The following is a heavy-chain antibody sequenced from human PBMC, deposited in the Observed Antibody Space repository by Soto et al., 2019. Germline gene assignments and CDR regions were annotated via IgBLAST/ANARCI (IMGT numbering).Heavy chain of an antibody. D-gene: IGHD2-8*01. CDR3: AREDIVLMVYAIGLRDYYGMDV. CDR2: IIPIFGTA. Sequence: SVKVSCKASGGTFSSYAISWVRQAPGQGLEWMGGIIPIFGTANYAQKFRGRVTITADESTSTAYMELSSLRSEDTAVYYCAREDIVLMVYAIGLRDYYGMDVWGQGTTVTVSS. J-gene: IGHJ6*02. CDR1: GGTFSSYA. V-gene: IGHV1-69*13.